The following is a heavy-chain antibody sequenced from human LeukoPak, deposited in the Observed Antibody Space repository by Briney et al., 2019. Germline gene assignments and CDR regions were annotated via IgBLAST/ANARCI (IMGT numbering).Heavy chain of an antibody. CDR3: ARDAYYDFWCGYYIVAFDI. CDR2: IYTSGST. J-gene: IGHJ3*02. Sequence: SETLSLTCTVSGGSISSYYWSWIRQPAGKGLEWIGRIYTSGSTNYNPSLKSRVTMSVDTSKNQFSLKLSSVTAADTAVYYCARDAYYDFWCGYYIVAFDIWGQGTMVTVSS. CDR1: GGSISSYY. V-gene: IGHV4-4*07. D-gene: IGHD3-3*01.